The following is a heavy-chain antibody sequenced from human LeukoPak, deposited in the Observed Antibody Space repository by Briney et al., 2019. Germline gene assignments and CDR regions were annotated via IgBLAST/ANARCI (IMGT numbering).Heavy chain of an antibody. Sequence: SETLSLTCTVSGGSISSYYWSWIRQPPGKGLEWIGYIYYSGSTNYNPSLKSRITISVDRSRNQFSLNLRSVTAADTAVYYCARSTRSSALRTWGQGTLVTVSS. CDR2: IYYSGST. D-gene: IGHD3-10*01. J-gene: IGHJ4*02. CDR1: GGSISSYY. V-gene: IGHV4-59*01. CDR3: ARSTRSSALRT.